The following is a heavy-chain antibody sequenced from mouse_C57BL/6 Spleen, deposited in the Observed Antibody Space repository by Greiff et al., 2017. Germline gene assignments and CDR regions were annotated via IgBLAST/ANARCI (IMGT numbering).Heavy chain of an antibody. J-gene: IGHJ4*01. V-gene: IGHV1-39*01. CDR2: ITPNYGTT. CDR1: GYSFTDYN. CDR3: AALITTVVDPYYAMDY. D-gene: IGHD1-1*01. Sequence: VQLKESGPELVKPGASVKISCKASGYSFTDYNMNWVKQSNGKSLEWIGVITPNYGTTSYNQKFKGKATLTVDQSSSTAYMQLNSLTSEDSAVYYCAALITTVVDPYYAMDYWGQGTSVTVSS.